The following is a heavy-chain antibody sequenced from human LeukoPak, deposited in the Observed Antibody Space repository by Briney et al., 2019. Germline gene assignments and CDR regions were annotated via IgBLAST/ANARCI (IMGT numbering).Heavy chain of an antibody. V-gene: IGHV3-30*18. CDR3: AKDLYHWNSLFDY. CDR1: GFTFSSYG. D-gene: IGHD1-20*01. CDR2: ISYDGSNK. Sequence: PGGSLRLSCAASGFTFSSYGMHWVRQAPGKGLEWVAVISYDGSNKYYADSVKGRFTISRDNSKNTLYLRINSLRVEDTAVYYCAKDLYHWNSLFDYTGQGTLVTVSS. J-gene: IGHJ4*02.